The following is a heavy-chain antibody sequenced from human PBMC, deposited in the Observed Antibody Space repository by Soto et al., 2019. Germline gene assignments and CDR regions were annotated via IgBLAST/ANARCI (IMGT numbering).Heavy chain of an antibody. J-gene: IGHJ4*02. CDR1: GFTFSSSG. CDR2: ISYDGGNK. V-gene: IGHV3-30*03. D-gene: IGHD6-19*01. CDR3: ATDFSGLYGSSEYGF. Sequence: QVPLVESGGGVVQPGRSLRLSCAASGFTFSSSGIHWVRQAPGKELEWVAVISYDGGNKYYVDSVKGRFTISRDNSEYTLYLQMNSLRAEDTAVYYCATDFSGLYGSSEYGFWGQGTLITVSS.